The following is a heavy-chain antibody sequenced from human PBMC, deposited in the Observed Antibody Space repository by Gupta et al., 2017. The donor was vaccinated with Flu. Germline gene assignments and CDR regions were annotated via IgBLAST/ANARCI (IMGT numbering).Heavy chain of an antibody. CDR3: ARQVSNWGSALDY. D-gene: IGHD7-27*01. CDR2: INTDGSTT. V-gene: IGHV3-74*01. CDR1: GFTLSNYW. J-gene: IGHJ4*02. Sequence: EVQLVESGGGLVQPGGSLRLSCAASGFTLSNYWMHWVRRAPGKGLVWVSRINTDGSTTNYADSVKGRFTISRDNAKNTLYLQMNRLSAEDTAVYYCARQVSNWGSALDYWGQGTLVTVSS.